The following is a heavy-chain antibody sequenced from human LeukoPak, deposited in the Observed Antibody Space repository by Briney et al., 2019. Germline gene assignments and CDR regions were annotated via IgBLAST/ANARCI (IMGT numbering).Heavy chain of an antibody. Sequence: GGSLRLSCAASGFTVSSYEMNWLSQAPGKGLEYVSAISSNGGSTYYADSVKGRFTISRDNSKNRLYLQMSSLRAEDTAVYYCVKALGYCSGGSCLAFDIWGQGTMVTVSS. CDR2: ISSNGGST. CDR1: GFTVSSYE. J-gene: IGHJ3*02. D-gene: IGHD2-15*01. V-gene: IGHV3-64D*06. CDR3: VKALGYCSGGSCLAFDI.